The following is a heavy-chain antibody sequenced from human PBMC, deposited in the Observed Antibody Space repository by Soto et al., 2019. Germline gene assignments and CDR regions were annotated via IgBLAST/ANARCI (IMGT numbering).Heavy chain of an antibody. Sequence: EVQLLESGGGLVQPGGSLRLSCAASGFTFNSYAMHWVRQAPGKGLEWVSGISGFSAGSASTYFADSVKGRFIISRDNSNNTLYLQMNNRRAENTALYYCARVPLFFCLYAFDFWGHGTLVTVSS. CDR1: GFTFNSYA. CDR3: ARVPLFFCLYAFDF. CDR2: ISGFSAGSAST. J-gene: IGHJ3*01. V-gene: IGHV3-23*01.